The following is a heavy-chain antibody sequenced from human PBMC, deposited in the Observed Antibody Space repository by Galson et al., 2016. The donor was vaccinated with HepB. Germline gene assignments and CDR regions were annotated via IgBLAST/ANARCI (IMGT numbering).Heavy chain of an antibody. J-gene: IGHJ4*02. CDR2: IIPIFGTA. Sequence: SCKASGGTFSSYAISWVRQAPGQGLEWMGGIIPIFGTANYAQKFQGRVTITADESTSTAYMELSSLRSEDTAVYYCARGIYSSSWPLDYWGQGTLVTVSS. CDR3: ARGIYSSSWPLDY. V-gene: IGHV1-69*01. CDR1: GGTFSSYA. D-gene: IGHD6-13*01.